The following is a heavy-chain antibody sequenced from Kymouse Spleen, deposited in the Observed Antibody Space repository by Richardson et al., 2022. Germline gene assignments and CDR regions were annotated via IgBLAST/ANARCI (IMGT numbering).Heavy chain of an antibody. Sequence: QVQLQQWGAGLLKPSETLSLTCAVYGGSFSGYYWSWIRQPPGKGLEWIGEINHSGSTNYNPSLKSRVTISVDTSKNQFSLKLSSVTAADTAVYYCARRGLTGTTWGWFDPWGQGTLVTVSS. D-gene: IGHD1-7*01. J-gene: IGHJ5*02. V-gene: IGHV4-34*01. CDR2: INHSGST. CDR3: ARRGLTGTTWGWFDP. CDR1: GGSFSGYY.